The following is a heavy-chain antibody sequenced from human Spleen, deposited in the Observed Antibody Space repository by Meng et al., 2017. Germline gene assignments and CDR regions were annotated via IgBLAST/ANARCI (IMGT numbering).Heavy chain of an antibody. V-gene: IGHV1-2*06. Sequence: ASVKVSCKASGYTFTDYYLHWVRQAPGQGLEWMGRIDPKSGDTQYAQRFQGRVTMTGDTSISTAYMELSGLRSDDTAMYYCARDEDISAAGKLFGDYWGQGTLVTVSS. CDR2: IDPKSGDT. CDR1: GYTFTDYY. D-gene: IGHD6-13*01. J-gene: IGHJ4*02. CDR3: ARDEDISAAGKLFGDY.